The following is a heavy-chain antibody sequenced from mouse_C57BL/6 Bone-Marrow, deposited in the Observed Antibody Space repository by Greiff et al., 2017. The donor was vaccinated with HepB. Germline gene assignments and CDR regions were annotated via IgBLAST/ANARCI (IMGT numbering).Heavy chain of an antibody. CDR3: ARYGEVDAMDY. J-gene: IGHJ4*01. CDR2: ISDGGSYT. D-gene: IGHD1-1*02. Sequence: EVQRVESGGGLVKPGGSLKLSCAASGFTFSSYAMSWVRQTPEKRLEWVATISDGGSYTYYPDNVKGRFTISRDNAKNNLYLQMSHLKSEDTATYYCARYGEVDAMDYWGQGTSVTVSS. CDR1: GFTFSSYA. V-gene: IGHV5-4*01.